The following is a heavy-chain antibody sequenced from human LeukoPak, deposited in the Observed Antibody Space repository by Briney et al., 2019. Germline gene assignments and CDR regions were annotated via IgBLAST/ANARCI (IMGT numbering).Heavy chain of an antibody. Sequence: GGSLRLSCAASGFTFSSYAMSWVRQAPGKGLEWVSVISGSGGSTYYADSVKGRLTISRDNSKNTLYLQMNSLRAEDTAVYYCAKYLPNQLLKDWGQGTLVTVSS. CDR2: ISGSGGST. J-gene: IGHJ4*02. CDR1: GFTFSSYA. V-gene: IGHV3-23*01. D-gene: IGHD2-2*01. CDR3: AKYLPNQLLKD.